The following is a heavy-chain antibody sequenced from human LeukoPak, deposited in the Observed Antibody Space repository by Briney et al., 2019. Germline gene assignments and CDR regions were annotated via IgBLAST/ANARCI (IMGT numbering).Heavy chain of an antibody. CDR3: AGAGDYDFWSGSDGGDNWFDP. V-gene: IGHV1-69*06. J-gene: IGHJ5*02. Sequence: SVKVSCKASGGTFSSYAISWVRQAPGQGLEWMGGIIPIFGTANYAQTFQGRVTITADKPTSTAYMELSSLRSEDTAVYYCAGAGDYDFWSGSDGGDNWFDPWGQGTLVTVSS. CDR2: IIPIFGTA. D-gene: IGHD3-3*01. CDR1: GGTFSSYA.